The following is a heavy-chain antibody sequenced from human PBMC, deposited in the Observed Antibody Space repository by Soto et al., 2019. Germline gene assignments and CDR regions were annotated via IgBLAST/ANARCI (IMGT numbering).Heavy chain of an antibody. CDR2: ISGSGGST. D-gene: IGHD6-19*01. J-gene: IGHJ6*03. CDR3: ARKREVADPLYYYYYMDV. Sequence: GGSLRLSCAASGFTFSSYAMSWVRQAPGKGLEWVSAISGSGGSTYYADSVKGRFTISRDNSKNTLYLQMNSLRAEDTAVYYFARKREVADPLYYYYYMDVWGKGTTVTVSS. CDR1: GFTFSSYA. V-gene: IGHV3-23*01.